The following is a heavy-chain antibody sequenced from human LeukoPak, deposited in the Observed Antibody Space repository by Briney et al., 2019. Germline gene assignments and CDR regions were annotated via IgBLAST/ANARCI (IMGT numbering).Heavy chain of an antibody. J-gene: IGHJ5*02. CDR1: NVSISSGSHY. D-gene: IGHD3-22*01. V-gene: IGHV4-61*02. CDR2: IYAGGRS. CDR3: ARGESSGSNWFDP. Sequence: SETLSLTCTVSNVSISSGSHYWNWIRQPAGKGLEWIGRIYAGGRSNYNPSLRSRVTISVDTSKNQFSLRLSSVTAADTAVYYCARGESSGSNWFDPWGQGTLVTVSS.